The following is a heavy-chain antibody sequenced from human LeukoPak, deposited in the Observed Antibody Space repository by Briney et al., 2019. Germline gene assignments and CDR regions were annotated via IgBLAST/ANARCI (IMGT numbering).Heavy chain of an antibody. Sequence: ASVKVSCKASGYTFTSYDINWVRQATGQGLEWMGLMNPNSGNTGYAQKFQGRVTMTRNTSISTAYMELSSLRSEDTAVYYCARENVGSSWYEVYGMDVWGQGTTVTVSS. CDR2: MNPNSGNT. D-gene: IGHD6-13*01. CDR1: GYTFTSYD. CDR3: ARENVGSSWYEVYGMDV. V-gene: IGHV1-8*01. J-gene: IGHJ6*02.